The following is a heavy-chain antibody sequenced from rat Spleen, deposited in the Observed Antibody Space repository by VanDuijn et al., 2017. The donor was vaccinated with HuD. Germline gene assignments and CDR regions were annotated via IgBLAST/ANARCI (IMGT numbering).Heavy chain of an antibody. D-gene: IGHD5-1*01. V-gene: IGHV5-31*01. CDR3: TSETGSFAY. J-gene: IGHJ3*01. CDR1: GFTFSNYY. Sequence: EVQLVESGGGLVQPGRSLKLSCAASGFTFSNYYMAWVRQAPGKGLEWVASITNTGGSTYYPDSVKGRFTISRDNAKSTLYLQMNSLRSEDTATYYCTSETGSFAYWGQGTLVTVSS. CDR2: ITNTGGST.